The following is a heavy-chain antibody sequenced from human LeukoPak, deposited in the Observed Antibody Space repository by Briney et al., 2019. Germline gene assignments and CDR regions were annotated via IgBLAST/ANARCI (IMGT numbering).Heavy chain of an antibody. Sequence: GASVKVSCKASGYTFTGYYMHWVRQAPGQGLEWMGWINPNSGGTNYAQKFQGRVTMTRDTSISTAYMELSRLRSDDTAVYYCARVVGATTLYYYFMDVWGKGTTVTVSS. D-gene: IGHD1-26*01. CDR3: ARVVGATTLYYYFMDV. CDR2: INPNSGGT. CDR1: GYTFTGYY. J-gene: IGHJ6*03. V-gene: IGHV1-2*02.